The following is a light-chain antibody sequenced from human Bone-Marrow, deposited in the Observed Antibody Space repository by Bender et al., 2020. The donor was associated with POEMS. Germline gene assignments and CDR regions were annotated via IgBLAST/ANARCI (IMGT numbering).Light chain of an antibody. CDR1: ELGRKH. CDR2: QDQ. J-gene: IGLJ2*01. V-gene: IGLV3-1*01. Sequence: SYDLTQPPSVSVSPGQTASITCTGDELGRKHVSWYQQKPGQTPVLFIYQDQKRPSGIPERFSGSNSGNTATLTVSETQSSDEAAYYCQTWDSISQVIFGGGTKLTVL. CDR3: QTWDSISQVI.